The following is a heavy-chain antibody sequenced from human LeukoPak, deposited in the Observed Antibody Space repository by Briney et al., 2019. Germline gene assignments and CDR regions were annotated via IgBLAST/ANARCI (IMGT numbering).Heavy chain of an antibody. J-gene: IGHJ3*02. V-gene: IGHV3-30*02. CDR3: ARRSAAKDAFDI. D-gene: IGHD6-25*01. Sequence: GGSLRLSCAASGFTFSSYGMHWVRQAPGKGLEWVAFIRYDGSSKYYADSVKGRFTISRDNSKNTLYLQMNSLRAEDTAVYYCARRSAAKDAFDIWGQGTMVTVSS. CDR1: GFTFSSYG. CDR2: IRYDGSSK.